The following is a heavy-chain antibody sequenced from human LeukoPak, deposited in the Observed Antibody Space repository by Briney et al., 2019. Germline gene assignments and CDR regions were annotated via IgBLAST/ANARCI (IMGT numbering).Heavy chain of an antibody. Sequence: GGSLRLSCAASGFTFSSYAMSWVRQAPGKGLEWVSSISSSSSYIYYADSVKGRFTISRDNAKNSLYLQMNSLRAEDTAVYYCARYKRAARPYCFDYWGQGTLVTVSS. V-gene: IGHV3-21*01. D-gene: IGHD6-6*01. CDR1: GFTFSSYA. CDR2: ISSSSSYI. CDR3: ARYKRAARPYCFDY. J-gene: IGHJ4*02.